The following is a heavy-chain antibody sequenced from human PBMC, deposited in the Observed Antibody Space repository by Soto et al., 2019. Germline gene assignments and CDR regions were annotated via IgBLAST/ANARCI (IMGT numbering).Heavy chain of an antibody. V-gene: IGHV3-23*05. J-gene: IGHJ4*02. CDR2: INKGGNYT. D-gene: IGHD4-17*01. Sequence: PGGSLRLSCAASGFTFSNYAMTWVRQAPGKRLEWVSAINKGGNYTYYADSVKGRFTISRDNSKNTLYLQMNSLRVEDTAVYYCAKWEVTTGYWGQGTLVTVSS. CDR1: GFTFSNYA. CDR3: AKWEVTTGY.